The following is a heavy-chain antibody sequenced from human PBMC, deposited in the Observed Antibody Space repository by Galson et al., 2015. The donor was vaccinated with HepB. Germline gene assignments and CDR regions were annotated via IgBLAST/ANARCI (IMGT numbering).Heavy chain of an antibody. V-gene: IGHV3-30*03. CDR2: ISYDGSNE. CDR3: ATITIFGVPFPDY. CDR1: GFIFSSYG. D-gene: IGHD3-3*01. Sequence: SLRLSCAVSGFIFSSYGMHWVRQAPGKGLEWVAVISYDGSNEYYADSVKGRFTISRDNSKNTLYLQMSSLRAEDTAVYYCATITIFGVPFPDYWGQGTLVTVSS. J-gene: IGHJ4*02.